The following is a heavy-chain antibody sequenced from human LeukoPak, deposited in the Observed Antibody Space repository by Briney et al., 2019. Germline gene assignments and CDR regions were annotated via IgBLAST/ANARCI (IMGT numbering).Heavy chain of an antibody. V-gene: IGHV1-2*02. Sequence: ASVKVSCKASGYTFIDYYIHWVRQAPGQGLEWMGWINPKSGGTNFAQKFQARVTMTRDTSISTAYMELSRLRSEDTAVYYCATDSSYNSFDYWGQGTLVTVSS. CDR3: ATDSSYNSFDY. J-gene: IGHJ4*02. D-gene: IGHD5-24*01. CDR2: INPKSGGT. CDR1: GYTFIDYY.